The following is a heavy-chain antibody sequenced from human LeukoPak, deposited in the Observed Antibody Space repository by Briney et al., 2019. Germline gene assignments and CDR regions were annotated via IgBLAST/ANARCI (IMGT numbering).Heavy chain of an antibody. CDR3: AKDLGRPVVVAAPFDY. D-gene: IGHD2-15*01. CDR2: ISSSGSGSST. J-gene: IGHJ4*02. V-gene: IGHV3-23*01. Sequence: PGGSLRLSCAASRFTFSSYSMNWVRQPPGKGLEWVSSISSSGSGSSTYYADSVKGRFTISRDNSDNTLYLQMSSLRAEDTAVYYCAKDLGRPVVVAAPFDYWGQGTLVTVSS. CDR1: RFTFSSYS.